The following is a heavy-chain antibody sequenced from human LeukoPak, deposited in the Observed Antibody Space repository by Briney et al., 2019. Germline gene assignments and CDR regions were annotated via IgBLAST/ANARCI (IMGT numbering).Heavy chain of an antibody. CDR2: IWYDGSNK. J-gene: IGHJ4*02. D-gene: IGHD4-17*01. Sequence: GGSLRLSCAASGFTFSSYGMHWVRQAPGKGLEWVAVIWYDGSNKYYADSVKGRFTISRDNSKNTPYLQMSSLRAEDTAMYYCVKISVKTDDSWGQGTLVTVSS. CDR1: GFTFSSYG. CDR3: VKISVKTDDS. V-gene: IGHV3-30*02.